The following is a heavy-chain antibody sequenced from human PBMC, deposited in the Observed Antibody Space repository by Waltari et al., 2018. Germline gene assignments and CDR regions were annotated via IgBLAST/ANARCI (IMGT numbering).Heavy chain of an antibody. V-gene: IGHV3-7*01. CDR1: GFTFSSYW. CDR2: IQRDGNGK. Sequence: EVQLVESGGDLVQPGGSLRLSCAASGFTFSSYWMTWVRQAPGKGREGVANIQRDGNGKYYADAVKGRFTISRDNAKNSLYLQMNSLRAEDTAVYYCARAYSGSYETWGQGTLVTVSS. CDR3: ARAYSGSYET. D-gene: IGHD1-26*01. J-gene: IGHJ3*01.